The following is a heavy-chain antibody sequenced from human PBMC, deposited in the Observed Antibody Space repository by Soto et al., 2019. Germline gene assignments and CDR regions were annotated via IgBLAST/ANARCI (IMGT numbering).Heavy chain of an antibody. CDR2: INPSGGST. CDR1: GYTFTSYY. CDR3: ARERGTSCYNT. J-gene: IGHJ4*02. V-gene: IGHV1-46*01. D-gene: IGHD2-2*02. Sequence: GGSVKVSCKASGYTFTSYYIHWVRQAPGQGLEWMGIINPSGGSTSYAQKFQGRVTTTRDTSTSTVYMELSSLRSEDTAVYYCARERGTSCYNTWGQGTLVTVSS.